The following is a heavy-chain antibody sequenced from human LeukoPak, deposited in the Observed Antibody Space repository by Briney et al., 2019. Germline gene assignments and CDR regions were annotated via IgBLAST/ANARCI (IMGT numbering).Heavy chain of an antibody. J-gene: IGHJ4*02. D-gene: IGHD3-22*01. CDR2: ISAYNGNT. CDR1: GYTFTSYG. CDR3: ARDATYYYDSSGYYYFDY. V-gene: IGHV1-18*01. Sequence: GASVKVSCKASGYTFTSYGISWVRQAPGQGLEWMGWISAYNGNTNYAQKLQGRATMTTDTSTSTAYMELRSLRSDDTAVYYCARDATYYYDSSGYYYFDYWGQGTLVTVSS.